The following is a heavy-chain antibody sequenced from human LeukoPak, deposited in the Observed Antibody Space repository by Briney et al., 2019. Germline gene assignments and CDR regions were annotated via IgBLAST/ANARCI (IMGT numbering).Heavy chain of an antibody. J-gene: IGHJ4*02. CDR1: GGSISSYY. Sequence: PSETLSLTCAVSGGSISSYYWNRIRQPPGKGLEWIGYIYYSGSTNYNPSLKSRVTISVDTSKNQFSLKLNSVTAADTAVYYCAREIEVWGQGTLVTVSS. V-gene: IGHV4-59*01. D-gene: IGHD2-21*01. CDR2: IYYSGST. CDR3: AREIEV.